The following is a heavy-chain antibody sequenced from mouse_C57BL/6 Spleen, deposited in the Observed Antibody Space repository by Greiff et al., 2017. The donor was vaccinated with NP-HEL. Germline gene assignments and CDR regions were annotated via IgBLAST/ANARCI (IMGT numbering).Heavy chain of an antibody. CDR1: GFTFSSYA. V-gene: IGHV5-4*01. J-gene: IGHJ3*01. Sequence: DVHLVESGGGLVKPGGSLKLSCAASGFTFSSYAMSWVRQTPEKRLEWVATISDGGSYTYYPDNVKGRFTISRDNAKNNLYLQMSHLKSEDTAMYYCARGGYDYDERGFAYWGQGTLVTVSA. CDR2: ISDGGSYT. D-gene: IGHD2-4*01. CDR3: ARGGYDYDERGFAY.